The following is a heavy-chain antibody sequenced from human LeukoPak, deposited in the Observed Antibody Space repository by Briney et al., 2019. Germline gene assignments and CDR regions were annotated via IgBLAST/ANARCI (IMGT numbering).Heavy chain of an antibody. J-gene: IGHJ4*02. CDR3: ATGRSIRYFDY. CDR2: IHYSGIT. Sequence: SETLSLTCTVSGVSIFSYYWNWIRQPPGQGLEWIGYIHYSGITNYNPSLKSRVSISIDTSKSQFSLKLTSATAADTAIYYCATGRSIRYFDYWGQGTLLSVSS. CDR1: GVSIFSYY. D-gene: IGHD3-9*01. V-gene: IGHV4-59*08.